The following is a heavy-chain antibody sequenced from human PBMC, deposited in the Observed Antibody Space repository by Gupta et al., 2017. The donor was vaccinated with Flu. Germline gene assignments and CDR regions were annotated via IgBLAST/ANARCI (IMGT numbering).Heavy chain of an antibody. D-gene: IGHD6-19*01. CDR2: IWYDGNNK. Sequence: QVQLVESGGGVVQPGRSLRLSCIASGFTFSSYGMHWVRQAPGKGLEWVAVIWYDGNNKYFADSVKGRFTISRDISKNTLYLQMNSLRAEDTALYYCARDRGAVAGSDFDYWGQGALVTVSS. CDR3: ARDRGAVAGSDFDY. J-gene: IGHJ4*02. V-gene: IGHV3-33*01. CDR1: GFTFSSYG.